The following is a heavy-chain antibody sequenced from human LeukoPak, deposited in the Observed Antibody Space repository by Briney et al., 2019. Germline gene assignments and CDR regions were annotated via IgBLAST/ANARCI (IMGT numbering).Heavy chain of an antibody. D-gene: IGHD3-9*01. V-gene: IGHV4-59*01. CDR1: GGSISSYY. CDR2: IYYSGST. J-gene: IGHJ3*02. CDR3: ARIRGAEIEYYDILTGPPEDGFDI. Sequence: SETLSLTCTVSGGSISSYYWSWIRQPPGKGLEWIGYIYYSGSTNYNPSRKSLVTISVDTSKNQFSLKLSSVTAADTAVYYCARIRGAEIEYYDILTGPPEDGFDIWGQGTMVTVSS.